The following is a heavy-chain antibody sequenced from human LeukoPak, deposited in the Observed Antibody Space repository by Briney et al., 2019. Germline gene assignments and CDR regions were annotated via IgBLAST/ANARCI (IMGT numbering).Heavy chain of an antibody. Sequence: SETLSLTCTVSGGSISSYYWSWIRQPPGKGLEWIGSFHHSGSTPYNPSLNSRVSISVDTSKNQLSLKLGSVTAADTAVYYCARREGYNFDYWGQGTLVTVSS. J-gene: IGHJ4*02. CDR2: FHHSGST. D-gene: IGHD5-24*01. V-gene: IGHV4-59*08. CDR3: ARREGYNFDY. CDR1: GGSISSYY.